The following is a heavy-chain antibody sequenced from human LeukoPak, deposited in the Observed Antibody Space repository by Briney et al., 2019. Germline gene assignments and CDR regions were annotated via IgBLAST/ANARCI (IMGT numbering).Heavy chain of an antibody. J-gene: IGHJ5*02. V-gene: IGHV1-2*02. Sequence: ASVKVSCKASGYTFTGYYMHWVRQAPGQGLEWMGWMNPNSGGTNYAEKFQGRVTMTRYTSINTAFMELSRLRSDDTAVYYCARDPAWEQLYNWFDPWGQGTLVTVSS. CDR1: GYTFTGYY. CDR3: ARDPAWEQLYNWFDP. CDR2: MNPNSGGT. D-gene: IGHD6-13*01.